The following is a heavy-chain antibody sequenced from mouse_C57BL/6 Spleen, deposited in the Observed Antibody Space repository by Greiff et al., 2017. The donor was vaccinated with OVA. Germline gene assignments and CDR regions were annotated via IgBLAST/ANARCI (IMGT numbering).Heavy chain of an antibody. CDR1: GFTFSDYG. J-gene: IGHJ2*01. CDR3: ARDGNYYFDY. CDR2: ISRGSSTI. Sequence: EVQLVESGGGLVKPGGSLKLSCAASGFTFSDYGMHWVRQAPEQGLEWVAYISRGSSTIYYADTVKGRFTISRDNAKNPLFLQRTRRRSEDTAMYYCARDGNYYFDYWGKGTTLTVSS. D-gene: IGHD2-1*01. V-gene: IGHV5-17*01.